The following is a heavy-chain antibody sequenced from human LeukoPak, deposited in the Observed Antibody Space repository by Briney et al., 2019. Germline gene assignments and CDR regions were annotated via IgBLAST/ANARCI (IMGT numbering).Heavy chain of an antibody. CDR2: ISVYNGNT. D-gene: IGHD6-19*01. J-gene: IGHJ4*02. Sequence: ASVKVSCKASGCTFTSYGISWVREAPGQGLEWMGWISVYNGNTNYAQKLQGRVTMTTDTSTSTAYMELRSLRSDDTAVYYCATDRAVAGTGYWGQGTLVTVSS. CDR1: GCTFTSYG. V-gene: IGHV1-18*01. CDR3: ATDRAVAGTGY.